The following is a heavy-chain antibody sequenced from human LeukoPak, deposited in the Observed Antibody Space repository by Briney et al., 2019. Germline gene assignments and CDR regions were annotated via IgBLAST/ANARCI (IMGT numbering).Heavy chain of an antibody. CDR3: AREISTRPLDT. J-gene: IGHJ5*02. CDR1: GFTFSDHY. D-gene: IGHD6-6*01. CDR2: ISSSGRTI. Sequence: PGGSLRLSCAPSGFTFSDHYKNWTRQAPGKGLEWVSYISSSGRTISYADSVKGRFTIFRDNAKNSLYLQMNSLRAEDTAVYFCAREISTRPLDTWGQGTLVTVSS. V-gene: IGHV3-11*04.